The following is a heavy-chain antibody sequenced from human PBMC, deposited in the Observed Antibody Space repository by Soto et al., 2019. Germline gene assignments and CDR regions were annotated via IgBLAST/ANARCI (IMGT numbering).Heavy chain of an antibody. V-gene: IGHV3-23*01. J-gene: IGHJ4*02. D-gene: IGHD1-26*01. Sequence: EVQLLESGGGLVQPGGSPRLSCAASGFTFSSYAMSWVGQAPGKGLEWVSVITGGGGNTYYADSVKGRLTISRDNSKNTLYLQMNSLRAEDTAVYYCAKRVGVYGGFDYWGQGTLVTVSS. CDR1: GFTFSSYA. CDR2: ITGGGGNT. CDR3: AKRVGVYGGFDY.